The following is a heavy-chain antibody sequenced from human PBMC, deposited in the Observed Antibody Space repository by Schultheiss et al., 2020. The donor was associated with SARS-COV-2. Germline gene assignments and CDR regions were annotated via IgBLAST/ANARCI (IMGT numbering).Heavy chain of an antibody. D-gene: IGHD3-22*01. Sequence: GGSLRLSCAASGFTFSTYAMHWVRQPPGKGLEWVALISYDGNNKDHADSVKGRFTISRDNSKNTLYLQMNSLRPEDAAVYYCARRNHYERKESDIWGQGTVVTVSS. CDR3: ARRNHYERKESDI. CDR1: GFTFSTYA. J-gene: IGHJ3*02. V-gene: IGHV3-30*01. CDR2: ISYDGNNK.